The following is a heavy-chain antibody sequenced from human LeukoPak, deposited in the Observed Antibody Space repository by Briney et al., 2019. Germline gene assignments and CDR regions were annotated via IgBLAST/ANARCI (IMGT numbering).Heavy chain of an antibody. J-gene: IGHJ4*02. CDR2: IWYDGSNK. CDR1: GFTFSSYG. V-gene: IGHV3-33*01. D-gene: IGHD3-22*01. CDR3: ARERAHYYDSSGYYYGGLDY. Sequence: PGGSLRLSCAASGFTFSSYGMHWVRQAPGKGLEWVAVIWYDGSNKYYADSVKGRFTISRDNSKNTLYLQMNSPRAEDTAVYYCARERAHYYDSSGYYYGGLDYWGQGTLVTVSS.